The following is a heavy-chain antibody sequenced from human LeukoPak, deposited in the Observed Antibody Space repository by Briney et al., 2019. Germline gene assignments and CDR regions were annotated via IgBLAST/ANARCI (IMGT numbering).Heavy chain of an antibody. CDR3: ARAFDDSSGYPQDI. CDR1: GGSISSGDYY. D-gene: IGHD3-22*01. CDR2: IYYSGST. Sequence: PSQTLSLTCTVSGGSISSGDYYWSWIRQPPGKGLEWIGYIYYSGSTYYNPSLKSRVTISVDTSKNQFSLKLSPVTAADTAVYYCARAFDDSSGYPQDIWGQGTMVTVSS. J-gene: IGHJ3*02. V-gene: IGHV4-30-4*01.